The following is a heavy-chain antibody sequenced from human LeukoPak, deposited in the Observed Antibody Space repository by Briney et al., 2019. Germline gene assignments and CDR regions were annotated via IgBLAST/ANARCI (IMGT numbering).Heavy chain of an antibody. CDR3: VKRRYDSSGYFDY. CDR2: ISGSGGST. D-gene: IGHD3-22*01. Sequence: GGSLRLSCVASGLTFSSYAMSWVRQAPGKGLEWVSVISGSGGSTYYADSVKGRFTISRDNSQNTLYLQMNSLRAEDTAVYYCVKRRYDSSGYFDYWGQGTLVTVSS. CDR1: GLTFSSYA. V-gene: IGHV3-23*01. J-gene: IGHJ4*02.